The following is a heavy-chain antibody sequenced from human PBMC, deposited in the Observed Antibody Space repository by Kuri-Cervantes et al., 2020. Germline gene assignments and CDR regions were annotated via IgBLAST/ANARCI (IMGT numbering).Heavy chain of an antibody. J-gene: IGHJ4*02. D-gene: IGHD6-13*01. CDR3: AREPTPGYSSSWYDFAYFDY. CDR1: GGTFSSYA. CDR2: IIPIFGTA. V-gene: IGHV1-69*06. Sequence: SVKVSCKASGGTFSSYAISWVRQAPGQGLEWMGGIIPIFGTANYAQKFQGRVTITADKSTSTAYMELSSLRSEDTAVYYCAREPTPGYSSSWYDFAYFDYWGQGTLVTVSS.